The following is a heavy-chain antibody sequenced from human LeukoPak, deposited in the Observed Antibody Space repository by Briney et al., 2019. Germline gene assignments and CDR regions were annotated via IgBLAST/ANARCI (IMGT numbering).Heavy chain of an antibody. Sequence: PGGSLRLSCAASGFTFSDYYMSRIRQAPGKGLEWVSYISSSGSTIYYADSVKGRFTISRDNAKNSLYLQMNSLRAEDTAVYYCARADDFWSGYYRGNFDYWGQGTLVTVSS. J-gene: IGHJ4*02. CDR2: ISSSGSTI. CDR1: GFTFSDYY. CDR3: ARADDFWSGYYRGNFDY. V-gene: IGHV3-11*01. D-gene: IGHD3-3*01.